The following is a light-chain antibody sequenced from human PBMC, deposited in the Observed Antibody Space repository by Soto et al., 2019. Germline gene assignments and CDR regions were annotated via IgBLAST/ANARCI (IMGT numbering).Light chain of an antibody. Sequence: QSALTQPRSVSGSPGQSVTISCTGTSSDVGGYNYVSWYQQHPGKAPKLMIYDVSKRPSGVPDRFSGSKSGNTASLTISGLQAXDXXXYYCCXXXGSSVVFGGGTKLTVL. J-gene: IGLJ2*01. CDR3: CXXXGSSVV. CDR1: SSDVGGYNY. V-gene: IGLV2-11*01. CDR2: DVS.